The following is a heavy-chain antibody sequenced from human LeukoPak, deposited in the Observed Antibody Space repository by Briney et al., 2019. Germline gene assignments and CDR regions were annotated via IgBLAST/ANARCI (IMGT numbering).Heavy chain of an antibody. V-gene: IGHV3-23*01. CDR3: AKGWTVAGTNDAFDI. CDR1: GFTFSSYA. J-gene: IGHJ3*02. D-gene: IGHD6-19*01. Sequence: GGSLRLSCAASGFTFSSYAMSWVRQAPGKGLEWVSAISGSGGSTYYADSVKGRFTISRDNSKNTPYLQMNSLRAEDTAIYYCAKGWTVAGTNDAFDIWGQGTMVTVSS. CDR2: ISGSGGST.